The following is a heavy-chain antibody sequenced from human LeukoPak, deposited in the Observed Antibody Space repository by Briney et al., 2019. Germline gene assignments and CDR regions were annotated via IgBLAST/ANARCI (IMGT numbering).Heavy chain of an antibody. CDR3: ARNKLVPNYYYYYGMDV. CDR1: GYTFTGYY. Sequence: ASVKVSCKASGYTFTGYYMHWVRQAPGQGLEWMGWISAYNGNTNYAQKLQGRVTMTTDTSTSTAYMELRSLRSDDTAVYYCARNKLVPNYYYYYGMDVWGQGTTVTVSS. D-gene: IGHD6-13*01. CDR2: ISAYNGNT. V-gene: IGHV1-18*04. J-gene: IGHJ6*02.